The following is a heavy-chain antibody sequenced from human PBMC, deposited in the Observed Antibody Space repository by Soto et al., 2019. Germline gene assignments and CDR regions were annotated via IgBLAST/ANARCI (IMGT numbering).Heavy chain of an antibody. Sequence: EVHLLDSGGGLVQPGGSLRLSCAASGFTFTNYAMSWVRQAPGKGLEGVSSISGSGGNTYYADSVRGRFTISRDNTKNTLYLQMNSLRAEDTAIYYCVKARADGGFDYWGQGTLVTVSS. CDR2: ISGSGGNT. D-gene: IGHD3-10*01. V-gene: IGHV3-23*01. CDR1: GFTFTNYA. CDR3: VKARADGGFDY. J-gene: IGHJ4*02.